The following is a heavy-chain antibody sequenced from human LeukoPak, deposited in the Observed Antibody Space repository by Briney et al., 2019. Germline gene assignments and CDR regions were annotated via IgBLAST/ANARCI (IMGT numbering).Heavy chain of an antibody. CDR3: AGSGGLDY. CDR2: IKPDGSEK. Sequence: GGSLILSCAASGFTFSSFWMTWVRQAPGKGLEWVANIKPDGSEKYYVDSVKGRFTISRDNAKNSLYLQMNSLRAEDTAVYYCAGSGGLDYWGQGTLVTVSS. CDR1: GFTFSSFW. V-gene: IGHV3-7*02. D-gene: IGHD2-15*01. J-gene: IGHJ4*02.